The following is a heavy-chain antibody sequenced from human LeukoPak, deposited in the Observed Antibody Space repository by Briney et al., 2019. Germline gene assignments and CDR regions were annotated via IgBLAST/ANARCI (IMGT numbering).Heavy chain of an antibody. CDR2: ISSSNTYI. CDR1: GFTFSSYS. J-gene: IGHJ4*02. Sequence: PGGSLRLSCAASGFTFSSYSMNWVRQAPGKGLEWVSSISSSNTYIYYADSVKGRFTISRDNAKKSLHLQMNSLRAEDTAIYYCASNYYDSGSYLYYFENWGQGTLVTVSS. CDR3: ASNYYDSGSYLYYFEN. D-gene: IGHD3-10*01. V-gene: IGHV3-21*01.